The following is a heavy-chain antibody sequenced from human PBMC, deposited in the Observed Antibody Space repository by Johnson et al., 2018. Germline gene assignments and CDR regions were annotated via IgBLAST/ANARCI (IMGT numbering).Heavy chain of an antibody. CDR2: ISWNSGSI. D-gene: IGHD3-3*01. CDR3: AKESSPLITMFGGGKDTTEYYYSGRDV. J-gene: IGHJ6*02. V-gene: IGHV3-9*01. CDR1: GFTFDDYA. Sequence: VQLVQSGGGLVQPGRSLRLSCAASGFTFDDYAMHWVRQAPGKGLEWVSGISWNSGSIGYADSVKGRFTISRDNAKNSLYLQLNRLRAEDAALYYGAKESSPLITMFGGGKDTTEYYYSGRDVWGQGTTVTVS.